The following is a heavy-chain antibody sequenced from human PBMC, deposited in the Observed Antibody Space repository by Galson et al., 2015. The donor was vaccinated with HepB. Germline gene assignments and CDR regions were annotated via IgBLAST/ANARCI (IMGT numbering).Heavy chain of an antibody. J-gene: IGHJ1*01. D-gene: IGHD1-14*01. Sequence: SLRLSCAASGFPFTTSSVNWGRQAPGTGLEWISYISGPSDTIYYADFVRGRFTISRDNAKNSLFLQMTNLRPDDTAVYYCASAWDHYRQHWGQGTVVTVSS. CDR2: ISGPSDTI. CDR1: GFPFTTSS. V-gene: IGHV3-48*04. CDR3: ASAWDHYRQH.